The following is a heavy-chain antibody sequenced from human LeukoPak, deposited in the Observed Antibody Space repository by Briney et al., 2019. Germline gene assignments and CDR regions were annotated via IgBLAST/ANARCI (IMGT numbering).Heavy chain of an antibody. CDR2: MNPNSGNT. D-gene: IGHD2-2*01. J-gene: IGHJ5*02. CDR1: GGTFSIYA. V-gene: IGHV1-8*02. CDR3: ARSYCTSTSCYDWFDP. Sequence: ASVKVSCKASGGTFSIYAINWVRQATGQGLEWMGWMNPNSGNTGYAQKFQGRVTMTKNTSISTAYMELSSLRSEDTAVYYCARSYCTSTSCYDWFDPWGQGTLVTVSS.